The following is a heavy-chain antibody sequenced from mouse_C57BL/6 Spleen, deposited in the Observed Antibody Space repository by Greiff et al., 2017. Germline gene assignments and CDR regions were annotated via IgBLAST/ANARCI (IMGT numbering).Heavy chain of an antibody. CDR1: GYTFTSYW. Sequence: QVQLQQPGAELVRPVSSVKLSCKASGYTFTSYWMDWVKQRPGQVLEWIGNIYPSDSETHYNQKFKDKTTLTVDKSSSTAYMQRNSLTSEDSAGYYCARSGYGNFYFDYWGQGTTLTVSS. J-gene: IGHJ2*01. V-gene: IGHV1-61*01. CDR3: ARSGYGNFYFDY. D-gene: IGHD2-10*02. CDR2: IYPSDSET.